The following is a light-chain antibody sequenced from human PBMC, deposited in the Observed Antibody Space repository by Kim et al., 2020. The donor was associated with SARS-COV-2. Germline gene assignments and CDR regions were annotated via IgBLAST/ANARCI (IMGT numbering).Light chain of an antibody. Sequence: SVGDRGTITCRASQSISSWLAWYQQKPGKAPKLLIYKASSLESGVPSRFSGSGSGTEFTLTISSLQPDDFATYYCQQYNSYSPLYTFGQGTKLEI. V-gene: IGKV1-5*03. J-gene: IGKJ2*01. CDR1: QSISSW. CDR3: QQYNSYSPLYT. CDR2: KAS.